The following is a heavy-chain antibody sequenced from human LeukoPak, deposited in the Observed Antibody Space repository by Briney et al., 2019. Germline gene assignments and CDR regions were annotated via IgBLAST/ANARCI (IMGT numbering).Heavy chain of an antibody. CDR2: INWNGGSA. Sequence: GXSLRXSCAASGFTFDDYGMSWVRQAPGKGLEWVSGINWNGGSAGYADSVKGRFTISRDNAKNSLYLQMNSLRAEDTAVYYCARAGSGRSPDWFDPWGQGTLVTVSS. D-gene: IGHD1-26*01. V-gene: IGHV3-20*04. CDR1: GFTFDDYG. J-gene: IGHJ5*02. CDR3: ARAGSGRSPDWFDP.